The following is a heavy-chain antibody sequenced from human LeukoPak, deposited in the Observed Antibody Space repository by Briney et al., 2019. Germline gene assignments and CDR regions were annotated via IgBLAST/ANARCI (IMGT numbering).Heavy chain of an antibody. CDR2: VYYTGST. J-gene: IGHJ4*02. D-gene: IGHD6-6*01. V-gene: IGHV4-59*08. CDR3: ARHFAYSSSSYFDY. CDR1: GGSVSNYY. Sequence: SETLSLTCSVSGGSVSNYYWSWIRQPPGKGLEWIGYVYYTGSTNHNPSLKSRVTMFEDKSKNQFSLRLSSVTVADTAVYYCARHFAYSSSSYFDYWGQGSLVTVSS.